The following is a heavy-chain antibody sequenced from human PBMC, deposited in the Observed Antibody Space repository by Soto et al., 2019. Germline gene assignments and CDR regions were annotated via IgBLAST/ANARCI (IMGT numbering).Heavy chain of an antibody. CDR1: GFTFSTYW. CDR2: ITAAGTST. Sequence: PGGSLRLSCAASGFTFSTYWMHWARQAPGEGLVWLSRITAAGTSTSSADSVKGRFTISRDNAKNTLYLQMNSLRAEDTAMYYCARGDPTYFDYWGQGILVTVSS. CDR3: ARGDPTYFDY. J-gene: IGHJ4*02. V-gene: IGHV3-74*01. D-gene: IGHD1-26*01.